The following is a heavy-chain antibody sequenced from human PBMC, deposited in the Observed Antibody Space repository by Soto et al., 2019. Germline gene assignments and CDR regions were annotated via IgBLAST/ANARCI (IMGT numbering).Heavy chain of an antibody. Sequence: QVQLVESGGGVVQPGRSLRLSCAASGFTFSSYAMHWVRQAPGKGLEWVAVISYDGSNKYYADSVKGRFTISRDNSKNTLYLQMNSLRAEDTAVYYCAREGGYRSGGFDYWGQGTLVTVSS. CDR3: AREGGYRSGGFDY. V-gene: IGHV3-30-3*01. CDR2: ISYDGSNK. J-gene: IGHJ4*02. CDR1: GFTFSSYA. D-gene: IGHD6-19*01.